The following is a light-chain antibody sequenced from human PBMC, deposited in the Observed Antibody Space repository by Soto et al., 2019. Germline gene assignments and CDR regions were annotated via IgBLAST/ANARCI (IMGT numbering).Light chain of an antibody. CDR1: QSVSSN. CDR2: GAS. V-gene: IGKV3-15*01. CDR3: QQYNSWLWT. Sequence: IVISQTPAPLSVSPGAGATLSCRASQSVSSNLAWYQQKPGQAPRLLIYGASTRATGIPARFSGSGSGTEFTLIISSLQSEDSAVYYCQQYNSWLWTFGQGTKVDIK. J-gene: IGKJ1*01.